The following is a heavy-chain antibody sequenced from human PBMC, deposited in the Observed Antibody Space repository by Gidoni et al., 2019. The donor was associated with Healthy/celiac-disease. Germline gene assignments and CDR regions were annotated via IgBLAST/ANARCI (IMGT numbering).Heavy chain of an antibody. V-gene: IGHV4-39*01. D-gene: IGHD3-22*01. CDR3: ATWSRYYYDSSGHPFDY. Sequence: QLQLQESGPGLVKPSETLSLTCTVSGGSISSSSYYWGWIRQPPGKGLEWIGSIYYSGSTYYNPSLKSRVTISVDTSKNQFSLKLSSVTAADTAVYYCATWSRYYYDSSGHPFDYWGQGTLVTVSS. J-gene: IGHJ4*02. CDR1: GGSISSSSYY. CDR2: IYYSGST.